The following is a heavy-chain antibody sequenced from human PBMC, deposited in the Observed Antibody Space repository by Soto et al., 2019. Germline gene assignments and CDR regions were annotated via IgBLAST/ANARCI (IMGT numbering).Heavy chain of an antibody. CDR1: GYTFTSYG. CDR2: ISAYNGNT. D-gene: IGHD3-3*01. J-gene: IGHJ6*02. CDR3: ARDNPPGITIFGVVIIGMDV. V-gene: IGHV1-18*04. Sequence: ASVKVSCKASGYTFTSYGISWVRKAPGQGLEWMGWISAYNGNTNYAQKLQGRVTMTTDTSTSTAYMELRSLRSDDTAVYYCARDNPPGITIFGVVIIGMDVWGQGTTVTVSS.